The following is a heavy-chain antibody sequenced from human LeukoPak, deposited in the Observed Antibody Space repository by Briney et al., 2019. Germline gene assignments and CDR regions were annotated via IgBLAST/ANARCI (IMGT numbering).Heavy chain of an antibody. CDR2: IYYSGST. D-gene: IGHD3-10*01. Sequence: SQTLSLTCTFSGGSISSYYWSWIRQPPGKGLEWIAYIYYSGSTNYNPSLKSRVTISVDTSKNQFSLKLSSVTAADTAVYYCATYPFRGATHYFDYWGQGILVTVSS. V-gene: IGHV4-59*01. J-gene: IGHJ4*02. CDR1: GGSISSYY. CDR3: ATYPFRGATHYFDY.